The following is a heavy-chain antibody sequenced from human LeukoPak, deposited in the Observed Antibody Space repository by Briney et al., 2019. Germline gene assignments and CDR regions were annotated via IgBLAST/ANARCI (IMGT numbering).Heavy chain of an antibody. CDR1: GGSISSYY. D-gene: IGHD3-10*01. CDR2: IYYSGST. Sequence: SETLSLTCTVSGGSISSYYWSWIRQPPGKGLEWSGYIYYSGSTTYNPSLKSRVTISVDTSKNQFSLKLSSVTAADTAVYYCARAWGTMVRGVIRWFDPWGQGTLVTVSS. CDR3: ARAWGTMVRGVIRWFDP. V-gene: IGHV4-59*01. J-gene: IGHJ5*02.